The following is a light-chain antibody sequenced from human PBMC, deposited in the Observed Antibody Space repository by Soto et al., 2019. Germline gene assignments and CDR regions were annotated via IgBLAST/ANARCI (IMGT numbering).Light chain of an antibody. Sequence: EIVLTQSPGTLSLSPGERATLSCRASQSVSSDYLAWYQQKPGQAPRLLIYGASRKATGIPDRFSGSGSGTDFTLTISRLEPEDFAVYYCQQYSNSPYTFGQGTKLEIK. J-gene: IGKJ2*01. CDR2: GAS. CDR1: QSVSSDY. CDR3: QQYSNSPYT. V-gene: IGKV3-20*01.